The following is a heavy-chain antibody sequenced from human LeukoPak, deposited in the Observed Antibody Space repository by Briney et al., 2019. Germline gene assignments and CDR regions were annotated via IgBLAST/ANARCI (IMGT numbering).Heavy chain of an antibody. D-gene: IGHD7-27*01. CDR3: ARGPSSNWGDFDY. CDR2: ISGSGGST. V-gene: IGHV3-23*01. J-gene: IGHJ4*02. Sequence: GGSLRLSCAASGFTFSSYAMSWVRQAPGKGLEWVSAISGSGGSTYYADSVKGRFTISRDNAKNTLYLQMNSLRGEDTAVYYCARGPSSNWGDFDYWGQGTLVIASS. CDR1: GFTFSSYA.